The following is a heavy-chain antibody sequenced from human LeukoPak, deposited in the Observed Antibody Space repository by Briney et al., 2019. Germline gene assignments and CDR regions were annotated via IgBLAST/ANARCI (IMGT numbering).Heavy chain of an antibody. CDR1: GFTVSSTY. Sequence: GGSLRLSCADSGFTVSSTYMSWVRQDPGEGLEWVSLINTAGTTYYVDSAKCRFTISRDKSMNTLYLQMNSLRAEATAVYYCARERHYWGQGALVTVSS. CDR2: INTAGTT. CDR3: ARERHY. J-gene: IGHJ4*02. V-gene: IGHV3-66*01.